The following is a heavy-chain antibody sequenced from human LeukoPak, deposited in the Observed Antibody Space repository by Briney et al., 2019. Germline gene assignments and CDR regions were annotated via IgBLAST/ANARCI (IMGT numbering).Heavy chain of an antibody. D-gene: IGHD3-10*01. Sequence: SQTLSLTCTVSGGSVSSGDYYWSWIRQPPGKGLEWIGYIYYSGTTDYNPSLKSRLTISVDSSKNQFPLKLSSVTGADTAVYYCASGSVTTLLFDFWGQGTLVTVSS. CDR2: IYYSGTT. CDR3: ASGSVTTLLFDF. J-gene: IGHJ4*02. V-gene: IGHV4-30-4*01. CDR1: GGSVSSGDYY.